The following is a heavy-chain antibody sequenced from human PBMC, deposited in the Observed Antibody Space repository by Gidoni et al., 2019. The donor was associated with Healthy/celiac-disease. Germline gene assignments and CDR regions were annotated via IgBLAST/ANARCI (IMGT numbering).Heavy chain of an antibody. V-gene: IGHV3-21*01. Sequence: EVQLVESGGGLVKPGGSLRLSCAASGFPFSSYSMNWVRQAPGKGLGWVSSIISSSSYIYYADSVKGRFTISRDNAKNSLYLQMNSLRAEDTAVYYCARLSSWYGVGYSFDYWGQGTLVTVSS. D-gene: IGHD6-13*01. J-gene: IGHJ4*02. CDR1: GFPFSSYS. CDR3: ARLSSWYGVGYSFDY. CDR2: IISSSSYI.